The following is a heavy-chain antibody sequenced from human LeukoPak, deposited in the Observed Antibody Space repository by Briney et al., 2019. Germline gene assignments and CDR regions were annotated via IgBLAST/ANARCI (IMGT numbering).Heavy chain of an antibody. CDR3: ARHGDYYYYGMDV. CDR1: GYSISSGYY. V-gene: IGHV4-38-2*01. CDR2: IYHSGNT. Sequence: SETLSLTCVVSGYSISSGYYWGWIRQPPGKGLEWIGSIYHSGNTYYNPPLKSRVTISVDTSKNQFSLKLSFVTAADTAVYYCARHGDYYYYGMDVWGKGTTVTVSS. J-gene: IGHJ6*04. D-gene: IGHD4-17*01.